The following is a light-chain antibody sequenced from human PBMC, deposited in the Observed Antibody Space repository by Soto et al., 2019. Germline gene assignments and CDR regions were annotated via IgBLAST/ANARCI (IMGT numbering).Light chain of an antibody. CDR3: QQENNGPLPT. V-gene: IGKV3-15*01. CDR1: QSVSSN. Sequence: EIVMTQSPATLSVSPGERATLSCRASQSVSSNLVWYQQQPGQAPRLLIYGASTRATGIPARFSGSGSGTACTLTISSLQAEEFAVYCCQQENNGPLPTFGQGNKVENK. CDR2: GAS. J-gene: IGKJ1*01.